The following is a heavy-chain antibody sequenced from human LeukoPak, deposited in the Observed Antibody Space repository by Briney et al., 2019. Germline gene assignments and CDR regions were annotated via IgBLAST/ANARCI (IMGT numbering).Heavy chain of an antibody. CDR1: GGSISPYY. D-gene: IGHD1-26*01. Sequence: SETLSLTCTVSGGSISPYYWSWIRQPPGKGLEWIGYIHSSGSTNYNPALKSRVTISVDTSKNQFSLKVTSVTAADTAVYYCAGHLYSATYYYWGQGTLVTIFS. CDR3: AGHLYSATYYY. CDR2: IHSSGST. J-gene: IGHJ4*02. V-gene: IGHV4-59*08.